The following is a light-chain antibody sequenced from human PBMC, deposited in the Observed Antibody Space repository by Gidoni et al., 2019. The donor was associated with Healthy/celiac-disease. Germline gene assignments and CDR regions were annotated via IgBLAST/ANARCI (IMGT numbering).Light chain of an antibody. CDR3: QQSYSPLMCS. CDR1: QSISSY. Sequence: DIQMTQSPSSLSASVGDRVTITCRASQSISSYLNWYQQKPGKAPKLLIYAASSLQSGVPSRFSGSGSGTDFTLTISSLQPEDFATYYCQQSYSPLMCSFGQGTKLEIK. CDR2: AAS. V-gene: IGKV1-39*01. J-gene: IGKJ2*04.